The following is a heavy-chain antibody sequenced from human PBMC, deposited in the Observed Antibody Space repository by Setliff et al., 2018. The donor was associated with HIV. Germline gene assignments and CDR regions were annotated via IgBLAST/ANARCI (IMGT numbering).Heavy chain of an antibody. D-gene: IGHD3-3*01. J-gene: IGHJ4*02. V-gene: IGHV4-4*07. Sequence: SETLSLTCTVSGGSISSYYWSWIRQPAGKGLEWIGHIYTSGSTNYNPSLKSRVTMSVDTSKYQFTLKLSSVTAADTAVYYCATHVLQFLEWLSHFDYWGQGTLVTVSS. CDR3: ATHVLQFLEWLSHFDY. CDR2: IYTSGST. CDR1: GGSISSYY.